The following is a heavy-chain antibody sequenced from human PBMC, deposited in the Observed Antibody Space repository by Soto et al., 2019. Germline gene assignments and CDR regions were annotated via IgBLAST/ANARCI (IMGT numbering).Heavy chain of an antibody. V-gene: IGHV2-5*02. CDR2: IYWDDDR. CDR1: GFSLTTTGVG. CDR3: AHRGPNCRSNTCYPY. D-gene: IGHD2-2*01. J-gene: IGHJ4*02. Sequence: QITLKESGPTLVKPTQTLTLTCTFSGFSLTTTGVGVGWIRQPPGKALEWLALIYWDDDRRYSPSLKSRLTITKDTSKNQVVLTRTNMDPVDTATYYCAHRGPNCRSNTCYPYWGQGTLVTVSS.